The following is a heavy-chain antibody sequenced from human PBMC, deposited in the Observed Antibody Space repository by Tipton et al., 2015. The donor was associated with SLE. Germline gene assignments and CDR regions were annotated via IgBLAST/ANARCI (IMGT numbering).Heavy chain of an antibody. Sequence: LRLSCAVYGGSFSGYHWPWIRQPPGQGLEWIGEIADTGRPNYNPSLKSRVTISLDTSKSQFSLILNSLTAADTAVYYCARGPFQRWPPGAYWGQGTLVTVSS. CDR3: ARGPFQRWPPGAY. J-gene: IGHJ4*02. CDR1: GGSFSGYH. V-gene: IGHV4-34*01. CDR2: IADTGRP. D-gene: IGHD6-19*01.